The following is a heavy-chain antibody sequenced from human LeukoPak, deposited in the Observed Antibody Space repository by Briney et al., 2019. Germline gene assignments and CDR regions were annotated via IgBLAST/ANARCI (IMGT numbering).Heavy chain of an antibody. D-gene: IGHD2-21*02. V-gene: IGHV1-8*01. CDR2: MNPNSGNT. CDR1: GYTFTSYD. Sequence: ASVKVSCKASGYTFTSYDINWVRQATGQGLEWMGWMNPNSGNTGYAQKFQGRVTMTRNTSISTAYMELSSLRSEDTAVYYCAKDLIVVVTDTLGAFDIWGQGTMVTVSS. J-gene: IGHJ3*02. CDR3: AKDLIVVVTDTLGAFDI.